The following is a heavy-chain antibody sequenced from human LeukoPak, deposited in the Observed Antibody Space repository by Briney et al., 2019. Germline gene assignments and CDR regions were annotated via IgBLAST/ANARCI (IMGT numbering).Heavy chain of an antibody. J-gene: IGHJ5*02. CDR1: GFTVSSNY. CDR2: ISYDGSNK. Sequence: QPGGSLRLSCAASGFTVSSNYISWVRQAPGQGLEWVAVISYDGSNKYYADSVKGRFTISRDTSKSTLYLQLNSLRAEDTAVYYCARDHIPMVRENWFDPWGQGTLVTVSS. V-gene: IGHV3-30-3*01. D-gene: IGHD3-10*01. CDR3: ARDHIPMVRENWFDP.